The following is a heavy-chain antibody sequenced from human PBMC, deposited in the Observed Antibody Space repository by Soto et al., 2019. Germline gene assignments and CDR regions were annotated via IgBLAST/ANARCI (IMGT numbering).Heavy chain of an antibody. V-gene: IGHV3-66*01. CDR2: IYVGGYT. D-gene: IGHD6-6*01. CDR1: GFTVSNNY. J-gene: IGHJ5*01. CDR3: AVYAPRHWFDS. Sequence: EVQLVESGGDLVQPGGSLRLSCAASGFTVSNNYMTWVRQAPGKGLEWVSLIYVGGYTYYADSVKGRFTISRDNTKNTLYLQMNSLRGEDTAVYYCAVYAPRHWFDSWGQGTLVTVSS.